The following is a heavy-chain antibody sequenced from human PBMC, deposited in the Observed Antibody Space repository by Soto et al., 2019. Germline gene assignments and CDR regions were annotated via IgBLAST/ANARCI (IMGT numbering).Heavy chain of an antibody. Sequence: GGSLRLSCAASGLTFSSYDFHWVRQTTGKGLEWVSGIGKAGDTYYAGSVKGRFTISRENAKNSLYLQMNSLRAGDTAVYYCTRGAAGFDYWGQGTLVTVSS. CDR3: TRGAAGFDY. CDR1: GLTFSSYD. V-gene: IGHV3-13*01. CDR2: IGKAGDT. D-gene: IGHD6-13*01. J-gene: IGHJ4*02.